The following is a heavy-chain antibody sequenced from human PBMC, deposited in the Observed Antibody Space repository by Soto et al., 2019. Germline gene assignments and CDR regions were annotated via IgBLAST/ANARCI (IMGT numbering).Heavy chain of an antibody. CDR2: IIPIFGTA. CDR1: GGTFSSYA. CDR3: ARSRGITIFGVVKTYYFDY. V-gene: IGHV1-69*06. Sequence: QVQLVQSGAEVKKPGSSVKVSCKASGGTFSSYAISWVRQAPGQGLEWMGGIIPIFGTANYAQKFQGRVTITADKSTSTAYMELGSLRSEDTAVYYCARSRGITIFGVVKTYYFDYWGQGTLVTVSS. J-gene: IGHJ4*02. D-gene: IGHD3-3*01.